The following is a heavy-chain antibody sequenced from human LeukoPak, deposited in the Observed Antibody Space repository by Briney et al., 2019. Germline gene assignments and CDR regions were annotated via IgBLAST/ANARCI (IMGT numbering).Heavy chain of an antibody. J-gene: IGHJ4*02. V-gene: IGHV4-4*02. Sequence: SGTLSLTCAVSGGSISSSNWWSWVRQPPGKGLEWIGEIYHSGTANYNPSLKSRVTISVDKSKNQFSLKLSSVTAADTAVYYCAKDPMTTVTTVDSDWGQGTLVTVSS. D-gene: IGHD4-17*01. CDR3: AKDPMTTVTTVDSD. CDR2: IYHSGTA. CDR1: GGSISSSNW.